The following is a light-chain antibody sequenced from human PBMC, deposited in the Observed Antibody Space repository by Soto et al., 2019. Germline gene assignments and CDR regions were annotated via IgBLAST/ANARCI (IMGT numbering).Light chain of an antibody. Sequence: DIQMTQSPSTLSASVGDTVTVTCRASQSIGRWLAWYQQKPGKAPKLLIFDASTLENGVPARFSGSRSGPEFSLTISSLQPDDFATYYCQQLNSYPITFGQGTRLEI. V-gene: IGKV1-5*01. CDR2: DAS. J-gene: IGKJ5*01. CDR1: QSIGRW. CDR3: QQLNSYPIT.